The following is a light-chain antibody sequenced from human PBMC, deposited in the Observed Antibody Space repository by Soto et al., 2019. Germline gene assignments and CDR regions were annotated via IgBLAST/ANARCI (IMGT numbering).Light chain of an antibody. CDR3: QSYDSSLNGPLV. J-gene: IGLJ2*01. Sequence: QSVLTQPPSVSGAAGQRVSISCTGSTSNIGAGYDVHWYQQLPGTAPKLLIYDKNNRPSGVPDRFSAAKSGTSASLAITGLQAEDEAHYYCQSYDSSLNGPLVFGGGTKLTVL. CDR2: DKN. V-gene: IGLV1-40*01. CDR1: TSNIGAGYD.